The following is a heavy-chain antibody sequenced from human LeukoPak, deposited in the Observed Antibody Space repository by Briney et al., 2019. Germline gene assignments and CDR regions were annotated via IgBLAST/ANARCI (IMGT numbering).Heavy chain of an antibody. CDR2: IRQDGSEK. Sequence: GGSLRLSCAASGFTFSSYWMYWVRQAPGEGLEWVANIRQDGSEKYYVDSVKGRFTISRDNAKDSLYLQMNSLRAEDTAVYYCARDRIFDYWGQGTLVTVSS. CDR3: ARDRIFDY. J-gene: IGHJ4*02. V-gene: IGHV3-7*03. CDR1: GFTFSSYW.